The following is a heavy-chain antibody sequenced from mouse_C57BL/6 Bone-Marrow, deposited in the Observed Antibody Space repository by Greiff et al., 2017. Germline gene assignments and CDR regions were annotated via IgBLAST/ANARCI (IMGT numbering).Heavy chain of an antibody. CDR1: GYTFTSYT. Sequence: QVQLQQSGAELARPGASVKMSCKASGYTFTSYTMHWVKQRPGQGLEWIGNIHPRSGYTKYNQKFKDKATLTADKSSSTAYMQLSSLTSADSADYYCARLYYYCSRPDWYFDVWGTGTTVTVSS. CDR3: ARLYYYCSRPDWYFDV. J-gene: IGHJ1*03. V-gene: IGHV1-4*01. CDR2: IHPRSGYT. D-gene: IGHD1-1*01.